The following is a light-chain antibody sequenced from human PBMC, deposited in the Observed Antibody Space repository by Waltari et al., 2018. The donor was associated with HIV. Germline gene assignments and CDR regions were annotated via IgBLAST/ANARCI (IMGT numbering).Light chain of an antibody. V-gene: IGLV3-10*01. CDR3: YSTDSSGNHKV. J-gene: IGLJ2*01. CDR2: EDS. CDR1: ALPKKH. Sequence: SYELTQPPSVSVSPGQTARITCSGDALPKKHAYWYRQKSGQAPVLVIYEDSKRPSGIPKGFVGTSSGTMATLTISGAQVEDEADYYGYSTDSSGNHKVFGGGTKLTVL.